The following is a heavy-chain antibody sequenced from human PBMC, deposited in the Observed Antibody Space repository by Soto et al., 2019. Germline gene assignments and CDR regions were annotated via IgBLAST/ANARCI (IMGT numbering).Heavy chain of an antibody. CDR2: INAGNGNT. V-gene: IGHV1-3*01. CDR3: ARALGVVTDDY. CDR1: GYTFTSYA. D-gene: IGHD2-15*01. Sequence: QVQLVQSGAEVKKPGASVKVSCKASGYTFTSYAMHWVRQAPGQRLEWMGWINAGNGNTNYSQKFQGRVTITRDTSASTGYLELSSLTSEDTAVHYCARALGVVTDDYWGQGTLVTVSS. J-gene: IGHJ4*02.